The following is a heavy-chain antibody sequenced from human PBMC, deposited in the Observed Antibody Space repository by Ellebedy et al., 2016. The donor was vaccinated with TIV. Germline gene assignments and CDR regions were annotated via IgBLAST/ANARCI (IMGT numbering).Heavy chain of an antibody. V-gene: IGHV1-8*01. CDR3: ARADDTAMVFDY. Sequence: AASVKVSCKASGYTFTSYDINWVRQATGQGLEWMGRMNPNSGNTDFAQKFQGRVTMTRNASIKTAYMELSSLRSEDTGVYYCARADDTAMVFDYWGQGTLVTVSS. J-gene: IGHJ4*02. D-gene: IGHD5-18*01. CDR1: GYTFTSYD. CDR2: MNPNSGNT.